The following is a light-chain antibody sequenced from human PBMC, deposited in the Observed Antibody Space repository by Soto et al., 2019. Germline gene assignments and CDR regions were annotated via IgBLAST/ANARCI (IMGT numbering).Light chain of an antibody. J-gene: IGLJ3*02. V-gene: IGLV1-44*01. CDR2: SDD. CDR1: SSNIGSNA. CDR3: AAWGDSLNTWV. Sequence: QLVLTQPPSASGTPGQRVSISCSGSSSNIGSNAVSWYQHFPGTAPKVLIYSDDQRPSGVPDRFSGSKSGTSASLAISGLRAEDEADYFCAAWGDSLNTWVFGGGTKVTVL.